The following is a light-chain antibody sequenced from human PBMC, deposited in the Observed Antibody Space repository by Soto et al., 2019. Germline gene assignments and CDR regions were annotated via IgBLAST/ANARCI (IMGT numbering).Light chain of an antibody. CDR3: QQSYSPPPIT. V-gene: IGKV1-39*01. Sequence: LQMTQSPSSLSASVGYRVTITFLASQSISSYLNWYQQKPGKAPKLLIYAASSLQSGVPSRFSGSGSGTHFTLTISSVQPEDFATYYCQQSYSPPPITFGQGTRLEIK. J-gene: IGKJ5*01. CDR1: QSISSY. CDR2: AAS.